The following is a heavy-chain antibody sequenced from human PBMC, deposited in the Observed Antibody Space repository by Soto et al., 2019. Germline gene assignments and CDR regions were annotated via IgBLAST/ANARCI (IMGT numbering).Heavy chain of an antibody. J-gene: IGHJ6*02. Sequence: SETLSLTCAVYGGSFSGYYWSWIRQPPGRGLEWIGEINHSGSTNYNPSLKSRVTISVDTSKNQFSLKLSSVTAADTAVYYCARAFYGDYPYYYYGMDVWGQGTTVTVSS. CDR1: GGSFSGYY. D-gene: IGHD4-17*01. CDR2: INHSGST. V-gene: IGHV4-34*01. CDR3: ARAFYGDYPYYYYGMDV.